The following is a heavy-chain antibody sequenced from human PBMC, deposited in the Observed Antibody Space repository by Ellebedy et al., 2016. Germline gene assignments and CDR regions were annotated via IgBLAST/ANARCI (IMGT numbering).Heavy chain of an antibody. CDR3: ARVSYYYDSSGYYMGHGIDY. CDR1: GFTFSSYS. V-gene: IGHV3-48*01. D-gene: IGHD3-22*01. CDR2: ISSSSSTI. J-gene: IGHJ4*02. Sequence: ETLSLTCAASGFTFSSYSMNWVRQAPGKGLEWVSYISSSSSTIYYADSVKGRFTISRDNAKNSLYLQMNSLRAEDTAVFYCARVSYYYDSSGYYMGHGIDYWGQGTLVTVSS.